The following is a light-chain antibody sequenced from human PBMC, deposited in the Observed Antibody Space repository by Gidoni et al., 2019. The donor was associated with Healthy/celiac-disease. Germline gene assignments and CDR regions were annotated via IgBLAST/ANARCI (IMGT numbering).Light chain of an antibody. CDR1: QSVSSY. J-gene: IGKJ5*01. CDR3: QQRSNWPPT. Sequence: EIVLTQSPATLSLSPGDRATLSCRASQSVSSYLAWYQQKPGQAPRLLIYDASNRATGIPARFSGSGPGTDFTLTISSLEPEDFAVYYCQQRSNWPPTFGQGTRLEIK. CDR2: DAS. V-gene: IGKV3-11*01.